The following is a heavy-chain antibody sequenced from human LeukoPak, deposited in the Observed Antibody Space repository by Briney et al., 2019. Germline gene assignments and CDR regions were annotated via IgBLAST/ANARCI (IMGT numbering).Heavy chain of an antibody. CDR3: AKDGSYYYERADY. V-gene: IGHV3-23*01. D-gene: IGHD3-22*01. CDR1: GFTFSSYA. J-gene: IGHJ4*02. Sequence: TGGSLRLSCAASGFTFSSYAMSWVRQAPGKGLEWVSAIGGSGGSTYYADSVKGRFTISRDNSKNTLYLQMNSLRAEDTAVYYCAKDGSYYYERADYWGQGTLVTVPS. CDR2: IGGSGGST.